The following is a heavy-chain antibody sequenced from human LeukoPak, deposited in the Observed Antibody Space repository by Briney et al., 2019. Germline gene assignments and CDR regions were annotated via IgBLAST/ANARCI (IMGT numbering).Heavy chain of an antibody. Sequence: SGTLSLTCTVSGGSISSSSYYWGWIRQPPGKGLEWIGSIYYSGSTYYNPSLKSRVTISVDTSKNQFSLKLSSVTAADTAVYYCARDPDTVTTSRPTNQPAVIWGQGTLVTVSS. CDR3: ARDPDTVTTSRPTNQPAVI. J-gene: IGHJ4*02. CDR1: GGSISSSSYY. CDR2: IYYSGST. V-gene: IGHV4-39*07. D-gene: IGHD4-17*01.